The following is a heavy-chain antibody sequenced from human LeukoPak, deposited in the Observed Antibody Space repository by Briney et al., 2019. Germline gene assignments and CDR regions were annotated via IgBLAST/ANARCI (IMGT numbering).Heavy chain of an antibody. CDR3: AKDGGLWVSAHWGDS. J-gene: IGHJ4*02. CDR1: GFTFSNYG. Sequence: GGSLRLSCAASGFTFSNYGMSWVRQAPGKGLEWVSAISGGGGITYYADSVKGRFTVSRDDSKNTLYLQMNSLRAEDTAVYYCAKDGGLWVSAHWGDSWGRGTLVTVSS. D-gene: IGHD7-27*01. CDR2: ISGGGGIT. V-gene: IGHV3-23*01.